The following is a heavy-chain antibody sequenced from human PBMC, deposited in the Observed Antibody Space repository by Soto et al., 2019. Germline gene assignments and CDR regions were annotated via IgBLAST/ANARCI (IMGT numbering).Heavy chain of an antibody. D-gene: IGHD2-8*01. Sequence: GSLRLSCAASGFTVSSNYMSWVRQAPGKGLEWVSVIYSGGSTYYADSVKGRFTISRHNSKNTLYLQMNSLRAEDTAVYYCAREAGYRPNGVCLTLDYWGQGTLVTVSS. J-gene: IGHJ4*02. CDR3: AREAGYRPNGVCLTLDY. CDR2: IYSGGST. CDR1: GFTVSSNY. V-gene: IGHV3-53*04.